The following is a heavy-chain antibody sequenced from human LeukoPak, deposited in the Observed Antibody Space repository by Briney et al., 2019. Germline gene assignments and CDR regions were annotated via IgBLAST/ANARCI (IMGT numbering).Heavy chain of an antibody. CDR2: ISYDGSDK. CDR1: AFTFNIYA. J-gene: IGHJ4*02. Sequence: GGSLRLSCAASAFTFNIYAMHWVRQAPGKGLEWVAVISYDGSDKYYADSVKGRFTVSRDNSNNTLYLQMNSLRVEDTAVYYCARRWSFDYWGQGTLVTVSS. D-gene: IGHD6-13*01. V-gene: IGHV3-30*04. CDR3: ARRWSFDY.